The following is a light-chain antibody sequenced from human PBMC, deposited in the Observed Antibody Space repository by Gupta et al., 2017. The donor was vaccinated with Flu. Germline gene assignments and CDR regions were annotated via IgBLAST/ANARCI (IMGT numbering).Light chain of an antibody. Sequence: PRSGAAGERSNTRCRASEGIGTEVKWEQQRPGKAPKPLIYAASTLHSGVPARVSGTRAGTEFTLAISGLQTEDFGTYYCQQGYNCPLTFGTGTKVDIK. V-gene: IGKV1-39*01. CDR3: QQGYNCPLT. CDR1: EGIGTE. CDR2: AAS. J-gene: IGKJ3*01.